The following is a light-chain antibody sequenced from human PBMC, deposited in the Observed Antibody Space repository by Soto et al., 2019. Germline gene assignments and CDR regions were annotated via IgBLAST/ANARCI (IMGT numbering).Light chain of an antibody. CDR2: AAS. Sequence: DIQMTQSPSSLSASVGDIVSITCQARRDTGNYLNWYQHKPGQAPKLLVYAASNLETGVTSRFSGSDSGSYFTFAISSLQPEYIATYDCQAYDNLRKTFGGGTKVEIE. CDR3: QAYDNLRKT. J-gene: IGKJ4*01. V-gene: IGKV1-33*01. CDR1: RDTGNY.